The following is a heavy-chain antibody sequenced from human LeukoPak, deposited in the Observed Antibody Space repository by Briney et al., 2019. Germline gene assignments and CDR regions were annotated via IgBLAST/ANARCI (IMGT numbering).Heavy chain of an antibody. D-gene: IGHD3-16*01. V-gene: IGHV3-30*18. J-gene: IGHJ5*02. Sequence: PGRSLRLSCAASGFTFSSYGRHWVRQAPGKGLEWLAIISYDGAYTHTSKSLKGRFTISRDNANNTLSLQMTSLRPEDTAVYYCAKEVHDHIWGRSHVNNFDPWGQGTLVTVSS. CDR3: AKEVHDHIWGRSHVNNFDP. CDR1: GFTFSSYG. CDR2: ISYDGAYT.